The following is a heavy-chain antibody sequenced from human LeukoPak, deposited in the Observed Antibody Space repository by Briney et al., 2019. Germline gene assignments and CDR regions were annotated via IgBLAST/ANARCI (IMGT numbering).Heavy chain of an antibody. D-gene: IGHD1-26*01. CDR2: ISRSGATT. CDR3: ARIDPVGRT. CDR1: GFIVGEYG. J-gene: IGHJ4*02. Sequence: GDSLRLSCSGSGFIVGEYGMSWVHQPPGKGLQWVSGISRSGATTGYADSVKGRFTVSRDNAKNFVYLQMDRLRAEDTALYYCARIDPVGRTWGQGTLVIVSA. V-gene: IGHV3-20*04.